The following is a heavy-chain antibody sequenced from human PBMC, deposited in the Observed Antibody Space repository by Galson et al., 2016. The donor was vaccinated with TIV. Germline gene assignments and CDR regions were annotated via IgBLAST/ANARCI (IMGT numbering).Heavy chain of an antibody. D-gene: IGHD3-3*01. CDR3: AKAKSIFGVVPHRAFDV. V-gene: IGHV3-9*01. Sequence: LRLSCAASGFSFCDYAMHWVRQAPGKGLEWVSGINWNSGSVDFADSVKGRFTISRDNAKNSLYLQMNSLRGEDTALYYCAKAKSIFGVVPHRAFDVWGQGTTVTVSS. J-gene: IGHJ3*01. CDR1: GFSFCDYA. CDR2: INWNSGSV.